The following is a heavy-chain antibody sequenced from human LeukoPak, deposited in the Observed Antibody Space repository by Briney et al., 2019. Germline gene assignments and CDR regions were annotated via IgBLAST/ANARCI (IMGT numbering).Heavy chain of an antibody. J-gene: IGHJ6*02. V-gene: IGHV1-8*02. Sequence: ASVKVSCKASGYTFTGYYMHWVRQATGQGLEWMGWMNPNSGNTGYAQKFQGRVTMTRNTSISTAYMELSSLRSEDTAVYYCATFGYGMDVWGQGTTVTVSS. CDR2: MNPNSGNT. CDR3: ATFGYGMDV. CDR1: GYTFTGYY. D-gene: IGHD3-10*01.